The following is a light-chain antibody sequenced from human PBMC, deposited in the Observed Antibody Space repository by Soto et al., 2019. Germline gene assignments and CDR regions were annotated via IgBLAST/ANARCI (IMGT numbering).Light chain of an antibody. J-gene: IGKJ1*01. Sequence: DIQMTQSPSSLSASVGDRVTITCRANQDISYYLAWYQQKQGKVPKLLIYGASTLQSGVPSRFSGSGSGTDFTLTISSLQPEDIATYYCQKYHSAPRTFGQWTKVEIK. V-gene: IGKV1-27*01. CDR1: QDISYY. CDR3: QKYHSAPRT. CDR2: GAS.